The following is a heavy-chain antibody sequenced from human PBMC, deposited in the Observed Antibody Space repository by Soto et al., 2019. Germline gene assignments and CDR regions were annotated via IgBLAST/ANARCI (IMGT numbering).Heavy chain of an antibody. Sequence: ASVKVSCKASGYTFTSYDINWVRQATGQGLEWMGWMNPNSGKTGYAHKFQGRVTMTRNTSISTAYMELSSLRSEDTAVYYCARVYYYYMDVWGKGTTVTVSS. CDR1: GYTFTSYD. CDR3: ARVYYYYMDV. J-gene: IGHJ6*03. CDR2: MNPNSGKT. V-gene: IGHV1-8*01.